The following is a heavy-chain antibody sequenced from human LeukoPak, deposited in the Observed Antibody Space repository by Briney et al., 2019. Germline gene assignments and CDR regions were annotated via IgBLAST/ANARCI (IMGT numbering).Heavy chain of an antibody. Sequence: PSETLSLTCTVSGGSISSYYWSWIRQPPGKGLEWIGSIYYSGSTYYNPSLKSRVTISVDTSKNQFSLKLSSVTAADTAVYYCARLGLYGYNQNWFDPWGQGTLVTVSS. J-gene: IGHJ5*02. CDR1: GGSISSYY. V-gene: IGHV4-39*01. CDR3: ARLGLYGYNQNWFDP. D-gene: IGHD5-24*01. CDR2: IYYSGST.